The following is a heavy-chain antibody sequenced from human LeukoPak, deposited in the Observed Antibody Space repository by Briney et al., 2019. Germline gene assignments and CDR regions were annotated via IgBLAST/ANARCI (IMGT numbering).Heavy chain of an antibody. Sequence: ETSETLSLTCAVYGGSFSGYYWSWIRQPPGKGLEWIGEINHSGSTNYNPSLKSRVTISVDTSKNQFSLKLSSVTAADTAVYYCASRGSYYYDSSGYYHFDYWGQGTLVTVSS. V-gene: IGHV4-34*01. CDR2: INHSGST. D-gene: IGHD3-22*01. CDR1: GGSFSGYY. J-gene: IGHJ4*02. CDR3: ASRGSYYYDSSGYYHFDY.